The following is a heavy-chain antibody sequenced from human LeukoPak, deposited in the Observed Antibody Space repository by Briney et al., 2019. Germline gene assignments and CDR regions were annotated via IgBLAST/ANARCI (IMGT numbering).Heavy chain of an antibody. J-gene: IGHJ4*02. CDR3: SRESGAFSPFGY. D-gene: IGHD1-26*01. Sequence: SETLSLTCGVSGGSISSTNWYSWVRQPPGQGLEWIGEISLSGLTNHNPSLKSRVTMSRDKSKNLLSLTLTSVTAADTAVYYCSRESGAFSPFGYWGQGTLVTVTS. V-gene: IGHV4-4*02. CDR1: GGSISSTNW. CDR2: ISLSGLT.